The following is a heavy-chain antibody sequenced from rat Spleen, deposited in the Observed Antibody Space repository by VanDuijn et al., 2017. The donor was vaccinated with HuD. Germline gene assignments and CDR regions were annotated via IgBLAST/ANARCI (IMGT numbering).Heavy chain of an antibody. V-gene: IGHV5-29*01. Sequence: EVQLVESGGGLVQPGRSLKLSCAASGFTFSDYGVAWVRQAPTTGLEWVATISYGDSSGHSGTYYRVSVRGRFTISRDDAKSTLSLQMDSLRSEDTATYYCARQDTSGYSNWFAYWGQGTLVTVSS. D-gene: IGHD4-3*01. CDR1: GFTFSDYG. J-gene: IGHJ3*01. CDR2: ISYGDSSGHSGT. CDR3: ARQDTSGYSNWFAY.